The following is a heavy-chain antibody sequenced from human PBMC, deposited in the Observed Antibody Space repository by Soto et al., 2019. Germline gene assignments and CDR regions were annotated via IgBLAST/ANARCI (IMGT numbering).Heavy chain of an antibody. D-gene: IGHD4-17*01. CDR1: GGSISSYY. CDR2: IYYSGST. CDR3: ARANDYKSSTFNY. V-gene: IGHV4-59*01. J-gene: IGHJ4*02. Sequence: SETLSLTCPVSGGSISSYYWTWIRQPPGKGLEWIGYIYYSGSTNYNPSLKSRVTMSVDTSRNQFSLRLSSVTAADTAVYYCARANDYKSSTFNYWGQGTLVTVSS.